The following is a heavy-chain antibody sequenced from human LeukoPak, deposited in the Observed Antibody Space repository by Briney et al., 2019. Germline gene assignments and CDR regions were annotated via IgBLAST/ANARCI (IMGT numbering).Heavy chain of an antibody. V-gene: IGHV3-7*04. CDR1: GFTFSSYW. CDR2: IKQDGSEK. J-gene: IGHJ6*03. D-gene: IGHD3-10*01. CDR3: ARVASNKLLWFGELIYYYYYMDV. Sequence: PGGSLRLSCAASGFTFSSYWMSWVRQAPGKGLEWVANIKQDGSEKYYVDSVKGRFTISRDNAKNSLYLQMNSLRAEDTAVYYCARVASNKLLWFGELIYYYYYMDVWGKGTTVTVSS.